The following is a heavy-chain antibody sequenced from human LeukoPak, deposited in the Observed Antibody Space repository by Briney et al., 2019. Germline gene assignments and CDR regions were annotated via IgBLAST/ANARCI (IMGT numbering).Heavy chain of an antibody. CDR1: GYTFTGYY. CDR2: INPNSGGT. CDR3: ARGWGTSWPFDY. J-gene: IGHJ4*02. Sequence: GASVKVSCKASGYTFTGYYMHWVRQAPGQGLEWMGWINPNSGGTNYAQKFQGRVTLSRDTSVTTAYMEVSSLRSDDTALYYCARGWGTSWPFDYWGQGTLVTVSS. V-gene: IGHV1-2*02. D-gene: IGHD6-13*01.